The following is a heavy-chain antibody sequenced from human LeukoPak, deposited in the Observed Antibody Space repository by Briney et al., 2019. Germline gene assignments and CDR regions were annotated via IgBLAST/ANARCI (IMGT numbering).Heavy chain of an antibody. CDR2: IIPIFGTA. V-gene: IGHV1-69*06. CDR3: AKGLGSNVAGKNWFDP. Sequence: SVKVSCKASGYTFTSYGISWVRQAPGQGLEWMGGIIPIFGTANYAQKFQGRVTITADKSTSTAYMELSSLRSEDTAVYYCAKGLGSNVAGKNWFDPWGQGTLVTVSS. CDR1: GYTFTSYG. J-gene: IGHJ5*02. D-gene: IGHD6-19*01.